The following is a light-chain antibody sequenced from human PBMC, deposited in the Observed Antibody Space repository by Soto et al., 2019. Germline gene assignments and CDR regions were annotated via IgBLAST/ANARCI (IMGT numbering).Light chain of an antibody. CDR1: QGIRND. CDR2: AAS. CDR3: QQSFSPLTFGGGTPQLT. V-gene: IGKV1-39*01. Sequence: DIQMTQSPSSLSASVGDRVTITCRASQGIRNDLGWYQQKPGKAPKRLIYAASTLQTGVPSRFSGSVSGTDFTLTISSLQTEDFATYYCQQSFSPLTFGGGTPQLTFGGGTKVEIK. J-gene: IGKJ4*01.